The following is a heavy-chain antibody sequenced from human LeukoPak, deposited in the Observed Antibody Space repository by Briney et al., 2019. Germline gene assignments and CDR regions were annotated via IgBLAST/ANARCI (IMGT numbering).Heavy chain of an antibody. CDR3: ARPRTARFGGDPFDV. V-gene: IGHV3-21*01. Sequence: GGSLRLSCAASGFTFSRYSMNWVRQAPGKGLEWVACISDSGNYVYYAESVKGRFTISRDNPNNTLYLQMNSLRAEDTALYYCARPRTARFGGDPFDVWGQGTMVTVSS. CDR2: ISDSGNYV. J-gene: IGHJ3*01. CDR1: GFTFSRYS. D-gene: IGHD3-16*01.